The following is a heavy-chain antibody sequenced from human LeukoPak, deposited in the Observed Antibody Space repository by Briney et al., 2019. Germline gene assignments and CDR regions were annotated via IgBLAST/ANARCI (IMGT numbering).Heavy chain of an antibody. CDR2: FDPEDGET. J-gene: IGHJ6*02. D-gene: IGHD3-22*01. CDR1: GYTLTELS. CDR3: ARADSPYYYYGMDV. Sequence: ASVKVSCKVSGYTLTELSMHWVRQAPGKGLEWMGGFDPEDGETIYAQKFQGRVTMTRNTSISTAYMELSSLRSEDTAVYYCARADSPYYYYGMDVWGQGSTVTVSS. V-gene: IGHV1-24*01.